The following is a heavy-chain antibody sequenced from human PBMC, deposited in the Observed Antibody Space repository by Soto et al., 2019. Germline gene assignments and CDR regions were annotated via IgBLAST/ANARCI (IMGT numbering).Heavy chain of an antibody. CDR2: IYHSGNT. D-gene: IGHD2-2*01. V-gene: IGHV4-4*02. CDR1: GDSIISGAW. J-gene: IGHJ5*02. CDR3: ARDSRTGCSSTDCYMS. Sequence: LSETLSLTCTVSGDSIISGAWLIWVRQSPGKGLQWIGEIYHSGNTRNNPSLKSRVTMSVDKSNNQFSLNLMSVTAADTATYYCARDSRTGCSSTDCYMSWGRGILVTVSS.